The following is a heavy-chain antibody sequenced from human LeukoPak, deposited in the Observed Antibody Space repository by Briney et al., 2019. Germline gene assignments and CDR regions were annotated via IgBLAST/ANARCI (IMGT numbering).Heavy chain of an antibody. V-gene: IGHV4-61*01. CDR2: IYYRGNT. CDR1: GGSVTSGSFY. Sequence: PSETLSLTCSVSGGSVTSGSFYWSWIRQPPGKGLEWIGYIYYRGNTQYNPSLKSRVTISVDTSKNQFSLRLTSVTAADTAVYYCARDLDYGGSSIWYFDLWGRGTLVTVSS. D-gene: IGHD4-23*01. CDR3: ARDLDYGGSSIWYFDL. J-gene: IGHJ2*01.